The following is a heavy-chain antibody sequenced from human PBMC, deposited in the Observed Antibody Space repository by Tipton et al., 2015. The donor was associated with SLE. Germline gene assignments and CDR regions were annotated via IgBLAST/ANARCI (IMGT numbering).Heavy chain of an antibody. CDR1: GDSISSYY. J-gene: IGHJ4*02. V-gene: IGHV4-4*08. CDR2: IYTSGST. Sequence: TLSLTCTVSGDSISSYYWSWIRQPPGKGLEWIGYIYTSGSTNYNPPLKSRVTISVDTSKKQFSLKLSSVTAADTAVYYCARDQDYWGQGTLVTVSS. CDR3: ARDQDY.